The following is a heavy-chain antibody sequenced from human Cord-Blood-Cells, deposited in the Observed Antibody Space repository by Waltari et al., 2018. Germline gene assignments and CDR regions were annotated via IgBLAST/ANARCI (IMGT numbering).Heavy chain of an antibody. V-gene: IGHV4-39*01. CDR3: ASIDITSDAFDI. CDR2: IYYSGST. D-gene: IGHD3-9*01. Sequence: WIRQPPGRGLEWIGSIYYSGSTYYNPSLKSRVTISVDTSKNQFSLKLSSVTAADTAVYYCASIDITSDAFDIWGQGTMVTVSS. J-gene: IGHJ3*02.